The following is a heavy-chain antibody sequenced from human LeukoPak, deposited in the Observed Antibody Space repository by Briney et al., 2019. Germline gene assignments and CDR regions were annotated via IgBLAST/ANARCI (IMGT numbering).Heavy chain of an antibody. Sequence: GASVKVSCKASGGTFSSYAISWVRRAPGQGLEWMGGIIPIFGTANYAQKFQGRVTITADESTSTAYMELSSLRSEDTAVYYCARHHGGTYYDFRSGYSNWFDPWGQGTLVTVSS. CDR1: GGTFSSYA. J-gene: IGHJ5*02. D-gene: IGHD3-3*01. V-gene: IGHV1-69*01. CDR3: ARHHGGTYYDFRSGYSNWFDP. CDR2: IIPIFGTA.